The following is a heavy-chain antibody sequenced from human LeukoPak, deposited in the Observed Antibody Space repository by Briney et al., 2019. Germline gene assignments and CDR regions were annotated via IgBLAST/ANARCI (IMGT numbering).Heavy chain of an antibody. CDR1: GFTFDEHD. Sequence: PGGSLRLSCAASGFTFDEHDMHWVRQVPGKGLEWVCLISKDGGNKHYADSVKGRFSISRDNNRNALSLQMNSLRSEDTALYFCAKRSGSPHNFDYWGQRALVTVSS. V-gene: IGHV3-43*02. J-gene: IGHJ4*02. CDR3: AKRSGSPHNFDY. D-gene: IGHD1-1*01. CDR2: ISKDGGNK.